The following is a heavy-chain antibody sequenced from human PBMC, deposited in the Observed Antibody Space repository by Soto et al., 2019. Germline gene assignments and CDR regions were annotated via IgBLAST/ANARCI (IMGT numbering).Heavy chain of an antibody. V-gene: IGHV4-34*01. Sequence: PSETLSLTCAVYGGSFSGYYWSWIRQPPGKGLEWIGEINHSGSTNYDPSLKSRVTISVDTSKNQFSLKLSSVTAADTAVYYCAGQGYCSSTSCYNYYYYGMDVWGQGTTVTVSS. D-gene: IGHD2-2*01. CDR1: GGSFSGYY. CDR2: INHSGST. CDR3: AGQGYCSSTSCYNYYYYGMDV. J-gene: IGHJ6*02.